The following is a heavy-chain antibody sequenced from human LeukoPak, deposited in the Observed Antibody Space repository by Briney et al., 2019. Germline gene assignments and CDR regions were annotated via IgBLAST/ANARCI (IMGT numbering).Heavy chain of an antibody. D-gene: IGHD6-13*01. V-gene: IGHV3-53*01. CDR1: GFTVSSNY. J-gene: IGHJ4*02. Sequence: GGSLRLSCAASGFTVSSNYMSWVRQAPGKGLEWVSVIYSDGTTYNADSVKGRFTISRDNSKNTLYLQINSLRAEDTAVYYCARGIAAAGTGLYNWGQGTLLTVSS. CDR3: ARGIAAAGTGLYN. CDR2: IYSDGTT.